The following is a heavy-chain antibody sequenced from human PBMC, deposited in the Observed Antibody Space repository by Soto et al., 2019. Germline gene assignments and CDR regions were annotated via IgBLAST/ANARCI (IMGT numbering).Heavy chain of an antibody. CDR3: ARGVSAGVDY. V-gene: IGHV1-8*01. Sequence: AALLNLSCKSSGYRFTSVVINWVRQTAGQGLEWMGWMQPSTGRTVYAQKFQGRVTMTRDTSINTAYMELTTLTSDDTAFYYCARGVSAGVDYWGQGTLVTVS. CDR2: MQPSTGRT. CDR1: GYRFTSVV. D-gene: IGHD1-26*01. J-gene: IGHJ4*02.